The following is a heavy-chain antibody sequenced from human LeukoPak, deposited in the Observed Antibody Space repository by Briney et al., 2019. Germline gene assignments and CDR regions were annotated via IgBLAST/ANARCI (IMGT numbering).Heavy chain of an antibody. CDR3: AKTSIYDILTGYYYYGMDV. Sequence: GGSLRLSCVGSGFIFGKYAMTWVRQAPGKGLEWVSAISGSGGSTYYADSVKGRFTISRDNSKNTLYLQMNSLRAEDTAVYYCAKTSIYDILTGYYYYGMDVWGQGTTVTVSS. J-gene: IGHJ6*02. D-gene: IGHD3-9*01. CDR2: ISGSGGST. V-gene: IGHV3-23*01. CDR1: GFIFGKYA.